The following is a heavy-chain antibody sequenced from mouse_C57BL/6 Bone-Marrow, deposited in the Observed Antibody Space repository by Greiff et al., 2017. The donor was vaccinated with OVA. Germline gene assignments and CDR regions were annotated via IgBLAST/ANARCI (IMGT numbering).Heavy chain of an antibody. CDR3: ARTGVSNMVTSWFAY. CDR2: INPNNGGT. Sequence: VQLQQSGPELVKPGASVKISCKASGYTFTDYYMNWVKQSHGKSLEWIGDINPNNGGTSYNQKFKGKATLTVDKSSSTAYMELRSLTSDDAAVYYCARTGVSNMVTSWFAYWGQGTLVTVSA. V-gene: IGHV1-26*01. CDR1: GYTFTDYY. J-gene: IGHJ3*01. D-gene: IGHD2-2*01.